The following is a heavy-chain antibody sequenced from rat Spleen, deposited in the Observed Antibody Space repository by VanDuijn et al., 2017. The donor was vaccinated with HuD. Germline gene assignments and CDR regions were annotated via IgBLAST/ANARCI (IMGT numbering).Heavy chain of an antibody. CDR3: ARENYYSGEY. D-gene: IGHD1-1*01. CDR2: ISIGGGNT. CDR1: GFTFSNSY. J-gene: IGHJ2*01. Sequence: EVQLVESGGGLVQPGRSMKLSCAASGFTFSNSYMAWVRQAPTKGLEWVASISIGGGNTYYRDSVKGRFSISRDDAKSTLYLQMDSLRSEDTATYYCARENYYSGEYLGQGVMVTVSS. V-gene: IGHV5-25*01.